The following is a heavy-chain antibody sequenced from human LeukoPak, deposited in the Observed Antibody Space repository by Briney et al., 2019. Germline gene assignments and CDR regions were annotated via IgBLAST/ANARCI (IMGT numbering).Heavy chain of an antibody. D-gene: IGHD3-3*01. CDR2: INRSGST. CDR1: GGSFSGYY. V-gene: IGHV4-34*01. CDR3: AREYYDFWSGLPPNWFDP. Sequence: PSETLSLTCAVYGGSFSGYYWSWIRQPPGKGLEWIGEINRSGSTNYNPSLKSRVTISVDTSKNQFSLKLSSVTAADTAVYYCAREYYDFWSGLPPNWFDPWGQGTLVTVSS. J-gene: IGHJ5*02.